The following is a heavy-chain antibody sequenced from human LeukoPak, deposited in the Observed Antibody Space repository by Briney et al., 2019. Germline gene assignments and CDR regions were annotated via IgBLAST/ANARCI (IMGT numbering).Heavy chain of an antibody. Sequence: GGSLRLSCAASGFTFSDYYMSWIRQAPGKGLEWVSAISGSGGSTYYADSVKGRFTISRDNSKNTLYLQMNSLRAEDTAVYYCTKAGSFGELLIYVNGYYGMDVWGQGTTLTVSS. CDR1: GFTFSDYY. CDR3: TKAGSFGELLIYVNGYYGMDV. V-gene: IGHV3-23*01. CDR2: ISGSGGST. J-gene: IGHJ6*02. D-gene: IGHD3-10*01.